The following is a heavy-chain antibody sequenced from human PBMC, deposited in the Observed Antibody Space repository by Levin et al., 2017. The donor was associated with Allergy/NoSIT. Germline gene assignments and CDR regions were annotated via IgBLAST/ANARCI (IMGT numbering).Heavy chain of an antibody. D-gene: IGHD4-11*01. CDR3: ATYRDYYGMDV. CDR2: ITYRGST. Sequence: ASQTLSLTCTVSGASLTSSYWTWIRQSPEKGLEWIGYITYRGSTSYNPSLKSRVTIPIAMAKNQIPLELSPVTAAHTAVYYCATYRDYYGMDVWGLGTTVTVSS. V-gene: IGHV4-59*01. J-gene: IGHJ6*02. CDR1: GASLTSSY.